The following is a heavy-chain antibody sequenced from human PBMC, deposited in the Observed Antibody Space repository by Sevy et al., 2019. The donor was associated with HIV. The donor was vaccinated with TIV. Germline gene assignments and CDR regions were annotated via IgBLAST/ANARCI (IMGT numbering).Heavy chain of an antibody. D-gene: IGHD3-22*01. CDR3: ARETGAAYYSDTSGFDY. J-gene: IGHJ4*02. Sequence: GGSLRLSCATSGFHFNYHDMHWVRQAPGKGLEWVSSIISNSKYLYYADSVKGRFTVSRDNARSSLFLQLSDLRAGDTAVYYCARETGAAYYSDTSGFDYWGQGTLVTVSS. CDR2: IISNSKYL. CDR1: GFHFNYHD. V-gene: IGHV3-21*06.